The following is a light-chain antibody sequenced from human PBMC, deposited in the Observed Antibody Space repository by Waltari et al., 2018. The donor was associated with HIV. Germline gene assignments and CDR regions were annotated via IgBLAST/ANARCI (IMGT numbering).Light chain of an antibody. CDR2: DVS. Sequence: QSALTQPASVSGSPGQSITISCTGTSSDVGGYNSVAWYQHHPGKAPKLIIYDVSNRPSGVPYRFAGSKSGNTAARTISGLQAEDEADYYCKSKTSSSTPCVFGTGTKVTVL. J-gene: IGLJ1*01. CDR3: KSKTSSSTPCV. V-gene: IGLV2-14*03. CDR1: SSDVGGYNS.